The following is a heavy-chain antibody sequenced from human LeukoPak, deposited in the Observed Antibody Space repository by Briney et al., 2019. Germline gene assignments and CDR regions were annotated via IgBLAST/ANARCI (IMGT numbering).Heavy chain of an antibody. CDR3: AKGGPSGTYYIFDY. J-gene: IGHJ4*02. D-gene: IGHD1-26*01. Sequence: GGSLRLSCLTSGFTLSTNAMSWVRQAPGKGLEWISGISGSGASTYYADSVKGRFTISRDDSRNTLYLQMNSLRGDDTAVYYCAKGGPSGTYYIFDYWGQGTLVTVSS. CDR2: ISGSGAST. CDR1: GFTLSTNA. V-gene: IGHV3-23*01.